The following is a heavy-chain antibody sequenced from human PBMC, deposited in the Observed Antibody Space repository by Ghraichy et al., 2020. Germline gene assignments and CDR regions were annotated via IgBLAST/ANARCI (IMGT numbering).Heavy chain of an antibody. Sequence: GGSLRLSCAASGFSFNNAWMSWVRQAPGKGLEWIGRIKSKADGGTPDYATSLKGRFTISRDDSKKKLYLQMNSLKTEDTAVYYCATLKISMVRGVISTWGQGTQVTVSS. J-gene: IGHJ5*02. V-gene: IGHV3-15*01. CDR1: GFSFNNAW. CDR3: ATLKISMVRGVIST. D-gene: IGHD3-10*01. CDR2: IKSKADGGTP.